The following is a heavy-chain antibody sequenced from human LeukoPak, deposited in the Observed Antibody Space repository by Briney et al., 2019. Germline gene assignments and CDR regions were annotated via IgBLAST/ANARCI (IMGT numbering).Heavy chain of an antibody. V-gene: IGHV1-46*01. Sequence: ASVKVSCKASGYTFTSYYMHWVRQAPGQGLEWMGIINPSGGSTSYAQKFQGRVTMTRDTSTSTVYMELSSLRSEDTAVYYCARLGGSYHYYYYMDVWGKGTTVTVSS. CDR2: INPSGGST. CDR1: GYTFTSYY. CDR3: ARLGGSYHYYYYMDV. D-gene: IGHD1-26*01. J-gene: IGHJ6*03.